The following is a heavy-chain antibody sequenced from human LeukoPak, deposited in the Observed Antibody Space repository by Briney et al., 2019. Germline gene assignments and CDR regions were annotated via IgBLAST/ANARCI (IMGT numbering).Heavy chain of an antibody. V-gene: IGHV1-2*02. J-gene: IGHJ5*02. D-gene: IGHD6-13*01. CDR1: GYTFTGYY. CDR3: ARDQQHSVWFDP. CDR2: INPNSGGT. Sequence: ASVKVSCKASGYTFTGYYMHWVRQAPGQGLEWMGWINPNSGGTNYAQKFQGRVTMTRDTSISTAYMELSRLRSDDTAVYYCARDQQHSVWFDPRGQGTLVTVSS.